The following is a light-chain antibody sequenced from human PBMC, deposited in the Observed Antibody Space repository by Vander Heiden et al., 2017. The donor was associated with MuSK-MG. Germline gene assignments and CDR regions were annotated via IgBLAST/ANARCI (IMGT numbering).Light chain of an antibody. Sequence: SALTQPASVSGSPGQSITISCTGTNRQVGSYNLVSWYQEHPGKAPKLMIYEVSKRPSGVANRFSGSKSGNTASLTISGHQAEDEADYYCCSYAGSSNLVFGGGTKLTVL. V-gene: IGLV2-23*02. J-gene: IGLJ2*01. CDR3: CSYAGSSNLV. CDR2: EVS. CDR1: NRQVGSYNL.